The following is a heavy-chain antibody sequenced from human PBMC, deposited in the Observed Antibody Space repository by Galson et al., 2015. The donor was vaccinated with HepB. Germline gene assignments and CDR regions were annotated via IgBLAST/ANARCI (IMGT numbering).Heavy chain of an antibody. V-gene: IGHV3-30*18. CDR2: ISYDGSNK. Sequence: SLRLSCAASGFTFSSYGMHWVRQAPGKGLEWVAVISYDGSNKYYADSVKGRFTISRDNSKNTLYLQMNSLRAEDTAVYYCAKEGGHGDYDWYFDLWGRGTLVTVSS. CDR1: GFTFSSYG. CDR3: AKEGGHGDYDWYFDL. J-gene: IGHJ2*01. D-gene: IGHD4-17*01.